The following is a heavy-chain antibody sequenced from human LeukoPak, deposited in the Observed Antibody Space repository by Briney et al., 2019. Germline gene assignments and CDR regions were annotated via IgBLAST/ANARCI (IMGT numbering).Heavy chain of an antibody. CDR3: ARDQEGFDY. CDR2: ICPRDGST. V-gene: IGHV1-46*01. CDR1: GYTFTSNY. J-gene: IGHJ4*02. Sequence: GASVKVSCKASGYTFTSNYIHWVRQAPGQGLEWMGMICPRDGSTSYAQKFQGSVTVTRDTSTSTVHMELSGLRSEDTAVYYCARDQEGFDYWGQGTLVTVSS.